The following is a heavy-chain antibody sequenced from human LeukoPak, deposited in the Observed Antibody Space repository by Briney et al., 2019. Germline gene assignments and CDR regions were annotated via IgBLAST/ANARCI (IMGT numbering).Heavy chain of an antibody. D-gene: IGHD4-23*01. Sequence: GGSLRLSCAASGFTFNTYGMHWVRQAPGKGLEWVAFIRYDGSEKYYADSVKGRFTISRDNSKNTVYLQMNSLRAEDTAVYYCARDFGGTGFDYWGQGTLVTVSS. J-gene: IGHJ4*02. CDR1: GFTFNTYG. CDR3: ARDFGGTGFDY. CDR2: IRYDGSEK. V-gene: IGHV3-30*02.